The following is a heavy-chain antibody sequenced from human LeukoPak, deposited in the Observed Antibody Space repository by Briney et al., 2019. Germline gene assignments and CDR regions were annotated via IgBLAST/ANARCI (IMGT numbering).Heavy chain of an antibody. V-gene: IGHV3-49*04. CDR2: IRSKAYGGTT. J-gene: IGHJ4*02. Sequence: GGSLRLSCTASGFTFGDYAMSWVRQAPGKGLEWVGFIRSKAYGGTTEYAASVKGRFTISRDDSKSIAYLQMNSLKTEDTAVYYCTRVSCTSCYTEGYWGQGTLVTVSS. CDR3: TRVSCTSCYTEGY. CDR1: GFTFGDYA. D-gene: IGHD2-2*02.